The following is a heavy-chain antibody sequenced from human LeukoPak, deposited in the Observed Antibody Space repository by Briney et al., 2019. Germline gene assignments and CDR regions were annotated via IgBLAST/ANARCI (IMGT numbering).Heavy chain of an antibody. J-gene: IGHJ6*03. CDR3: ARQEGSTGLYYYYYIDV. V-gene: IGHV4-30-2*03. Sequence: SETLSRTCAGSGGSISSGGYAWSWIRQPPGKGLEWIGYIYHSGSTYYNPSLKSRATISVDTAKNLFTLKLTSVTAADTAVYFCARQEGSTGLYYYYYIDVWGKGTTVTVSS. CDR2: IYHSGST. D-gene: IGHD3-10*01. CDR1: GGSISSGGYA.